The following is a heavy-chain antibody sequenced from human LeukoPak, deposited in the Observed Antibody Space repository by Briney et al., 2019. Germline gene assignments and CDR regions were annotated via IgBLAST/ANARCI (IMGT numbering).Heavy chain of an antibody. Sequence: GGSLRLSCAASGFTFSNYWMHWVRQAPGKGLVWVSRINSDGINTSYADSVKGRFAISRDNAKNTLNLQMNSLRAEDTAVYYCARDRSDYSNGVFDYWGQGTLVTVSS. CDR3: ARDRSDYSNGVFDY. CDR2: INSDGINT. CDR1: GFTFSNYW. D-gene: IGHD4-11*01. J-gene: IGHJ4*02. V-gene: IGHV3-74*01.